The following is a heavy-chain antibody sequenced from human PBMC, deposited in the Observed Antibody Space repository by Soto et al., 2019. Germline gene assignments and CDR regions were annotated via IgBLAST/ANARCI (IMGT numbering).Heavy chain of an antibody. D-gene: IGHD3-10*02. CDR1: GFIFSNYG. J-gene: IGHJ4*02. V-gene: IGHV3-30*03. CDR3: AIVRVADSPLDH. CDR2: ISYDGSDI. Sequence: QVQLVESGGGVVQPGRSLRLSCAGSGFIFSNYGMHCVRQAPGKGREWVAFISYDGSDILYADSVKGRFTISRDNSKSTLFLHMNRPRAEDTAVYFCAIVRVADSPLDHWGQGSLVTVSS.